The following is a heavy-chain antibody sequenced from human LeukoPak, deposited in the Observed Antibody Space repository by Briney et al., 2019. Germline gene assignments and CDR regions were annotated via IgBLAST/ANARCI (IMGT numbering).Heavy chain of an antibody. J-gene: IGHJ6*03. Sequence: GGSLRLSCAASGFTFSSYSMNWVRQAPGKGLEWVSSICSSSSYIYYADSVKGGFTISRDNAKNSLYLQMNSLRAEDTAVYYCARYCSSTSCYYDHYYMDVWGKGTTVTVSS. CDR1: GFTFSSYS. CDR2: ICSSSSYI. V-gene: IGHV3-21*01. CDR3: ARYCSSTSCYYDHYYMDV. D-gene: IGHD2-2*01.